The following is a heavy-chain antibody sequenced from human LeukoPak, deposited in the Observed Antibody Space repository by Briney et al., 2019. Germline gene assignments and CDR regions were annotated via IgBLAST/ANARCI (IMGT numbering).Heavy chain of an antibody. CDR1: GGTFSRYA. CDR2: IIPILGIA. Sequence: ASVKVSCKASGGTFSRYAISWVRQAPGQGLEWMGRIIPILGIANYAQKFQGRVTITADKSTSTAYMELSSLRSEDTAVYYCVWGSGSYPVYGMDVWGQGTTVTVSS. J-gene: IGHJ6*02. D-gene: IGHD3-10*01. V-gene: IGHV1-69*04. CDR3: VWGSGSYPVYGMDV.